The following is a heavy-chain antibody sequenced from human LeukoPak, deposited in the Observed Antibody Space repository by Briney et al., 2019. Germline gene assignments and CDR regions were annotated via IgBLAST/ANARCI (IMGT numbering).Heavy chain of an antibody. Sequence: GRSLRLSCAASEFTFSTFGMHWVRQAPGKGLEWVAAISLRGGSKYYADSVEGRFTISGDNSRNTLYLEMSSLRPEDSAVYFCAREPEHNYENSGYFDAFDIWGPGTMVIVSS. V-gene: IGHV3-30*03. CDR1: EFTFSTFG. D-gene: IGHD3-22*01. CDR3: AREPEHNYENSGYFDAFDI. J-gene: IGHJ3*02. CDR2: ISLRGGSK.